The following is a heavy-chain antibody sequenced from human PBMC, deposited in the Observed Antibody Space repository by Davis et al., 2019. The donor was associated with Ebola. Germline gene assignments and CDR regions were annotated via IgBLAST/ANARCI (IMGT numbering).Heavy chain of an antibody. J-gene: IGHJ6*04. CDR1: GDTFSSYA. CDR2: IIPIFGTA. Sequence: SVKVSCKASGDTFSSYAISWVRQAPGQGLEWMGGIIPIFGTANYAQKFQGRVTITADESTSTAYMELSSLRSEDTAVYYCARAGVVVPPLYYYYGMDVWGKVTTVTVSS. D-gene: IGHD2-2*01. CDR3: ARAGVVVPPLYYYYGMDV. V-gene: IGHV1-69*13.